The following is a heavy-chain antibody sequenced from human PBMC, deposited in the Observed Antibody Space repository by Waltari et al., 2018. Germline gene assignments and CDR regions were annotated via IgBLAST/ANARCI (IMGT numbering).Heavy chain of an antibody. CDR2: IYYSGST. D-gene: IGHD5-12*01. CDR1: GGSISSGSLY. J-gene: IGHJ5*02. V-gene: IGHV4-39*01. CDR3: ARHWKKSGYRFDP. Sequence: QLQLQESGPGLVRPSETLSLTCSVAGGSISSGSLYGGWIRQSPGKGLEWIGSIYYSGSTDYNSNLKSRVTISGDTSKNQFSLKLSSVTAADTAVYYCARHWKKSGYRFDPWGQGTLVTVSS.